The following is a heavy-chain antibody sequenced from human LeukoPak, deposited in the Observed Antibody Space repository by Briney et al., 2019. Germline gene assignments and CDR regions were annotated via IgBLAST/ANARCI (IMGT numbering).Heavy chain of an antibody. D-gene: IGHD4-23*01. J-gene: IGHJ4*02. V-gene: IGHV3-74*01. CDR1: GVTFSSYW. CDR2: INGDGTST. CDR3: ASGYQDYGGNTH. Sequence: PGGSLRLSCAATGVTFSSYWMHLVRQAPGEGLVWVSRINGDGTSTNYADSVKGRFTISRDNAKNTLYLQMNSLSAEDTALYYCASGYQDYGGNTHWGQGTLVTVSS.